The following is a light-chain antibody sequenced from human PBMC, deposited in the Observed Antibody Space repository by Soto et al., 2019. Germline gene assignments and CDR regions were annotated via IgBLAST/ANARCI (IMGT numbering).Light chain of an antibody. Sequence: DIHLTQSPSTLSASVGDRVTITCRASQNINSWLAWYQQKPGEAPKVLIFDASSLQSGVPSRFSGSGSGTEFTLTIGSLQPEDFATYYCLRYYAFFQTFGQGTKVEV. J-gene: IGKJ1*01. V-gene: IGKV1-5*01. CDR3: LRYYAFFQT. CDR1: QNINSW. CDR2: DAS.